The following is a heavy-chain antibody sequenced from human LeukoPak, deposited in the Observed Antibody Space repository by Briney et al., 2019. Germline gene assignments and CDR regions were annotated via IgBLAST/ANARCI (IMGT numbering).Heavy chain of an antibody. V-gene: IGHV3-7*01. CDR2: IKQDGSEK. CDR3: ASGSETDYYYYGMDV. D-gene: IGHD1-14*01. Sequence: GGSLRLSCAASGFTFSNYWMSWVRQAPGKGLEWVANIKQDGSEKYYVDSEKGRFTISRDNAKNSLYLQMNSLRAEDTAVYYCASGSETDYYYYGMDVWGQGTTVTVSS. J-gene: IGHJ6*02. CDR1: GFTFSNYW.